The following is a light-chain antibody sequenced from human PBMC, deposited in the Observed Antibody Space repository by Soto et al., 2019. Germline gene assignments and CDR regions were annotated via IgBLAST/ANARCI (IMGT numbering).Light chain of an antibody. CDR1: QSVSSSF. CDR3: QQRSVWPLT. V-gene: IGKV3D-20*02. Sequence: IVLTHSAGTLSFSPGEIATLSCRASQSVSSSFLAWYQQKPGQAPRLLIYDAASRATGVPARFSGSGSGTDFILTINSLEPEDFAVYYCQQRSVWPLTFGQGTKVDIK. J-gene: IGKJ1*01. CDR2: DAA.